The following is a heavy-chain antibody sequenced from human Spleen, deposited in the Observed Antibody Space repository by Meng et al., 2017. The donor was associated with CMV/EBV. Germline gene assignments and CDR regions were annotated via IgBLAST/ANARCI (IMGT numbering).Heavy chain of an antibody. CDR3: ARQSDWNFFDY. Sequence: GSLRLSCAVYGGSFSGYYWSWIRQPPGKGLEWIGEINHSGSTNYNPSLKSRVTISVDTSKNQFSLKVSSVTAADTAVYYCARQSDWNFFDYWGQGTLVTVSS. CDR1: GGSFSGYY. V-gene: IGHV4-34*01. CDR2: INHSGST. D-gene: IGHD3-9*01. J-gene: IGHJ4*02.